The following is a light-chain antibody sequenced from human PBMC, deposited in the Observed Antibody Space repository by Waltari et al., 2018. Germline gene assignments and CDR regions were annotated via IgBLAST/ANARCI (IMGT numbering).Light chain of an antibody. CDR1: QTINTTV. Sequence: SRATQTINTTVLVWYQQKPGQAPRLLIHGASIRATGFPDRFSGSGSGTDFTLTISRLEPEDVAVYYCQQYDGSILTFGGGTKVEI. CDR2: GAS. V-gene: IGKV3-20*01. J-gene: IGKJ4*01. CDR3: QQYDGSILT.